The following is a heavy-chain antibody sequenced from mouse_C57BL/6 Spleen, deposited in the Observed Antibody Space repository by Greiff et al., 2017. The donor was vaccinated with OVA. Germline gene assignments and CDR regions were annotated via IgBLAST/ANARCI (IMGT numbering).Heavy chain of an antibody. CDR1: GFTFSDYG. J-gene: IGHJ4*01. V-gene: IGHV5-17*01. CDR2: ISSGSSTI. D-gene: IGHD2-4*01. Sequence: EVMLVESGGGLVKPGGSLKLSCAASGFTFSDYGMHWVRQAPEKGLEWVAYISSGSSTIYYADTVKGRFTISRDNAKNTLFLQMTSLRSEDTAMYYCARYYDPYYAMDYWGQGTSVTVSS. CDR3: ARYYDPYYAMDY.